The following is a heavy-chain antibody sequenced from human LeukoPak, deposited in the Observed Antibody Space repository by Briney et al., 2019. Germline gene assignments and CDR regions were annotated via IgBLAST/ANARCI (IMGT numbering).Heavy chain of an antibody. Sequence: GGSLRLSCAASGFTFSSYEMNWVRQAPGKGLEWVSYISSSGSTIYYADSVKGRFTISRDNAKNSLYLQMNSLRAEDTAVYYCAKEYYDILTGYLDCFDYWGQGTLVTVSS. CDR2: ISSSGSTI. V-gene: IGHV3-48*03. D-gene: IGHD3-9*01. J-gene: IGHJ4*02. CDR3: AKEYYDILTGYLDCFDY. CDR1: GFTFSSYE.